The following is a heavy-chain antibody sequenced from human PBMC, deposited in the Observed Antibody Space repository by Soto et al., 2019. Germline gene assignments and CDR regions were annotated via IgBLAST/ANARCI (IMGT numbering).Heavy chain of an antibody. Sequence: GASVKVSCKASGYTFTNFGISWVRQAPGQGLEWMGGIIPIFGTADYAQKFQGRVTITADESTSTAYMELSSLRSEDTAVYYCASHYDSSGYYYRGLDYWGQGTLVTVSS. CDR1: GYTFTNFG. CDR2: IIPIFGTA. V-gene: IGHV1-69*13. D-gene: IGHD3-22*01. CDR3: ASHYDSSGYYYRGLDY. J-gene: IGHJ4*02.